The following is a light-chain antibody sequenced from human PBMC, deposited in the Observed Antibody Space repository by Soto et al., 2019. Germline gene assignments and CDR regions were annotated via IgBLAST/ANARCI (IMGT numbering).Light chain of an antibody. V-gene: IGKV1-5*01. Sequence: GDRVTITCRASQSISSWLAWYQQKPGKAPKLMIYDASSLESGVPSRFSGSGSGTEFTLAISSLQPDDVATYYCQQYSSYPWTFGQGTKVDI. J-gene: IGKJ1*01. CDR1: QSISSW. CDR2: DAS. CDR3: QQYSSYPWT.